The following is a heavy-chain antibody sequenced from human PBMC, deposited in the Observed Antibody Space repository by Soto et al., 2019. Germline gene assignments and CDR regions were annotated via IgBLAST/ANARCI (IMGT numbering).Heavy chain of an antibody. V-gene: IGHV3-23*01. J-gene: IGHJ4*02. D-gene: IGHD5-18*01. CDR3: AKGIGYSYGPYYFDY. CDR2: ISGSGGST. CDR1: GFTFSGYA. Sequence: PGGSLRLSCAASGFTFSGYAMSWVRQAPGKGLEWVSAISGSGGSTYYADSVKGRFTISRDNSKNTLYLQMNSLRAEDTAVYYCAKGIGYSYGPYYFDYWGQGTLVTVSS.